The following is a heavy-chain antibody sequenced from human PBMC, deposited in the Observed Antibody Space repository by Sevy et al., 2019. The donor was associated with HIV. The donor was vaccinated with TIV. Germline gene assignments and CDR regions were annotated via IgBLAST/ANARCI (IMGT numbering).Heavy chain of an antibody. Sequence: SETLSLTCTVSGGSFSTSYYWGWVRQPPGKGPEWIGCIHYSGSTYYNPSLKGRVSISVATSKNSFSLKLSSVTAADTAVYYCANMGRGYYFYFELWGQGTLVTVSS. D-gene: IGHD3-3*01. V-gene: IGHV4-39*02. CDR2: IHYSGST. CDR3: ANMGRGYYFYFEL. CDR1: GGSFSTSYY. J-gene: IGHJ4*02.